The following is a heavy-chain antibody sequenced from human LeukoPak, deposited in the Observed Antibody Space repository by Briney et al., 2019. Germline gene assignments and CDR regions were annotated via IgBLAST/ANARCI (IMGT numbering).Heavy chain of an antibody. CDR2: IGTSSTTI. J-gene: IGHJ3*02. D-gene: IGHD6-13*01. CDR3: AYSSSWNDAFDI. Sequence: GGSLRLSCAASGFTFSSYTMNWVRQPPGKGLEWVSNIGTSSTTIYYADSVKGRFTISRDNAKNSLYLQMNSLRAEDTAVYYCAYSSSWNDAFDIWGQGTMVTVSS. CDR1: GFTFSSYT. V-gene: IGHV3-48*01.